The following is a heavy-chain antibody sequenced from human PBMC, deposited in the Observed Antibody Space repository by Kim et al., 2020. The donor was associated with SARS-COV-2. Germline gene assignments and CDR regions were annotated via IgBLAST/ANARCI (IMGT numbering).Heavy chain of an antibody. CDR3: ARDGAPYYDILTGYYLETRSNWFAP. V-gene: IGHV4-61*02. CDR2: IYTSGST. D-gene: IGHD3-9*01. CDR1: GGSISSGSYY. J-gene: IGHJ5*02. Sequence: SETLSLTCTVSGGSISSGSYYWSWIRQPAGKGLEWIGRIYTSGSTNYNPSLKSRVTISVDTSNNQFSLKLSSVTAADTAVYYCARDGAPYYDILTGYYLETRSNWFAPWGQGTLVTVSS.